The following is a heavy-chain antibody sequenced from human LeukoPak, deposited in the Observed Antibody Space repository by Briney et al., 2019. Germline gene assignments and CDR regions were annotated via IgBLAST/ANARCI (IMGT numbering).Heavy chain of an antibody. CDR3: AKDRIAAAGMGAFQH. V-gene: IGHV3-23*01. D-gene: IGHD6-13*01. J-gene: IGHJ1*01. CDR1: GFTFSSYA. CDR2: ISGSGGST. Sequence: GGSLRLSCAASGFTFSSYAMSWVRQAPGKGLEWVSAISGSGGSTYYADFVKGRFTISRDNSKNTLYLQMNSLRAEDTAVYYCAKDRIAAAGMGAFQHWGQGTLVSVSS.